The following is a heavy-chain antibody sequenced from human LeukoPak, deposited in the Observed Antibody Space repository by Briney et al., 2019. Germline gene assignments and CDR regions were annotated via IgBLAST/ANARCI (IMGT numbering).Heavy chain of an antibody. Sequence: PSQTLSLTCTVSGGSISSGGYYWSWIRQPPGKGLEWIGYIYHSGSTYYNPSLKSRVTISVDRSKNQFSLKLSSVTAADTAVYYCARDNASLACSSTSCLYYYYMDVWGKGTTVTVSS. CDR2: IYHSGST. CDR1: GGSISSGGYY. D-gene: IGHD2-2*01. V-gene: IGHV4-30-2*01. CDR3: ARDNASLACSSTSCLYYYYMDV. J-gene: IGHJ6*03.